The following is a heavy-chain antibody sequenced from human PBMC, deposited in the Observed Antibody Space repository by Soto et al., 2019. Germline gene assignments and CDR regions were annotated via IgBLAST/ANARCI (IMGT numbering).Heavy chain of an antibody. CDR1: GGTFSSYA. V-gene: IGHV1-69*13. CDR3: ARDIYYDSSGYYYRFDY. CDR2: IIPIFGTA. D-gene: IGHD3-22*01. J-gene: IGHJ4*02. Sequence: SVKVSCKASGGTFSSYAISWVRQAPGQGLEWMGGIIPIFGTANYAQKFQGSFTITADESTSTAYMELISLRSEDTAVYYCARDIYYDSSGYYYRFDYWGQGTLVTVSS.